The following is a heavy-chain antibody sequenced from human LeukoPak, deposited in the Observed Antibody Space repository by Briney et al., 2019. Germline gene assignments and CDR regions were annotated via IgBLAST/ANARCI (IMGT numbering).Heavy chain of an antibody. Sequence: ASVKVSCKASGYTFTSYYMHWVRQAPGQGLEWMGIINPSGGSTTYAQKFQGRVTVTRDTSTTTVYMELSSLRSEDTAVYYCARQICGGDCYSTKIYYYYYMDVWGKGTTVTISS. CDR1: GYTFTSYY. D-gene: IGHD2-21*02. V-gene: IGHV1-46*01. CDR3: ARQICGGDCYSTKIYYYYYMDV. J-gene: IGHJ6*03. CDR2: INPSGGST.